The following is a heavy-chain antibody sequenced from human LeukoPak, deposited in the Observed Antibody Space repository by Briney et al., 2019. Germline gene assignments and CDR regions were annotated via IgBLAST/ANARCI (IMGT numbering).Heavy chain of an antibody. CDR3: ARDRGFLEWLLHFDY. J-gene: IGHJ4*02. CDR1: GFTFSSYE. Sequence: GSLRLSCAASGFTFSSYEMNWVRQAPGKGLEWVSYISSSGSTIYYADSVKGRFTISRDNAKNSLYLQMNSLRAEDTAVCYCARDRGFLEWLLHFDYWGQGTLVTVSS. V-gene: IGHV3-48*03. D-gene: IGHD3-3*01. CDR2: ISSSGSTI.